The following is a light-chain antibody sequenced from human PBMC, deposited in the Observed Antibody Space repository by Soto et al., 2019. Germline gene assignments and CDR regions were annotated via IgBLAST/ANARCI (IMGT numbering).Light chain of an antibody. J-gene: IGKJ2*01. Sequence: DIQMTQSPSSLSASVGDRVTITCQASQDITNHLNWYQQKPGKAPRLLIYDASNLQTGVPSKFSGSGSGTDFIFTITSLQPDDIATYYCQQYHHFPYTFGQGTKLEIK. CDR1: QDITNH. CDR2: DAS. V-gene: IGKV1-33*01. CDR3: QQYHHFPYT.